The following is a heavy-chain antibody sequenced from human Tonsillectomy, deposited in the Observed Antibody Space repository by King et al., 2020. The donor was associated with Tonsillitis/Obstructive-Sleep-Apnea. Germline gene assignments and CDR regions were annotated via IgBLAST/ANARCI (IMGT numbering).Heavy chain of an antibody. CDR1: GFTFSSYW. J-gene: IGHJ4*02. V-gene: IGHV3-7*03. CDR2: MNQDGSER. CDR3: ARDQAAAALRYFDY. Sequence: VQLVESGGGLVQPGGSLRLSCAASGFTFSSYWMSWVRQATGKGLEGVANMNQDGSERYYVDSVKGRFTISRENSKNSLYLEMNSLRAEDTAVYYCARDQAAAALRYFDYWGQGTLVTVSS. D-gene: IGHD6-13*01.